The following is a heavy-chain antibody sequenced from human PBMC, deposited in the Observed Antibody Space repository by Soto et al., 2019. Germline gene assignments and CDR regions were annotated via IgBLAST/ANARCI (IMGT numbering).Heavy chain of an antibody. Sequence: SETLSLTCTVSGGSISSYYWSWIRQPPGKGLEWIGYIYYSGSTNYNPSLKSRVTISVDTSKNQFSLKLSSVTAADTAVYYCARHAHPDYGDYLFDYWGQGTLVTVSS. CDR2: IYYSGST. D-gene: IGHD4-17*01. CDR3: ARHAHPDYGDYLFDY. V-gene: IGHV4-59*08. J-gene: IGHJ4*02. CDR1: GGSISSYY.